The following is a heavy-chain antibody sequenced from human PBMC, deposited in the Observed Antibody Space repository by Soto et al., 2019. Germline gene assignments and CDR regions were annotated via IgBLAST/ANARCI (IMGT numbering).Heavy chain of an antibody. CDR1: GYIFAGYW. V-gene: IGHV5-10-1*01. D-gene: IGHD6-6*01. CDR3: ARHELARDGMDV. J-gene: IGHJ6*02. Sequence: PGESLKISCNGSGYIFAGYWITWVRQKPGKGLEWVGRIDPSDSQTYYSPSFRGHVTISVTKSITTVFLQWSGLRASDTAMYYCARHELARDGMDVWGQGTTVTVSS. CDR2: IDPSDSQT.